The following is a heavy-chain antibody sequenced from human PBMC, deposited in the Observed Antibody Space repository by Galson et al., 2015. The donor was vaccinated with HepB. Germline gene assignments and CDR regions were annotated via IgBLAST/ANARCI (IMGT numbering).Heavy chain of an antibody. J-gene: IGHJ6*02. CDR3: ARDHCIPPHLPPCYYYYGMDV. D-gene: IGHD2-2*02. CDR1: RFTFSNYA. Sequence: SLRLSCAASRFTFSNYAMHWVRQAPGKGLEWVALISYDGSKKYYADSVKGRFTISRDNSQNTLYLQVNSLRAEDTAVYYCARDHCIPPHLPPCYYYYGMDVWGQGTTVTVSS. V-gene: IGHV3-30*03. CDR2: ISYDGSKK.